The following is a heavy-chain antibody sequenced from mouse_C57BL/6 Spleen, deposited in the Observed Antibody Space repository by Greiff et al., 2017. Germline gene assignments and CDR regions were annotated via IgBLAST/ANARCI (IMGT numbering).Heavy chain of an antibody. V-gene: IGHV1-61*01. D-gene: IGHD1-1*01. CDR3: ARVYYYGSSYDY. CDR2: IYPSDSET. CDR1: GYTFTSYW. Sequence: QVQLQQSGAELVRPGSSVKLSCKASGYTFTSYWMDWVKQRPGQGLEWIGNIYPSDSETHYNQKFKDKATLTVDKSSSTAYMQLSSLTSEDSAVYYCARVYYYGSSYDYWGQGTTLTVSS. J-gene: IGHJ2*01.